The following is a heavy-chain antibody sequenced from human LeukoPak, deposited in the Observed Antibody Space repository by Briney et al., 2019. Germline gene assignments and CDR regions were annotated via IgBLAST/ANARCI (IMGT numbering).Heavy chain of an antibody. D-gene: IGHD6-19*01. V-gene: IGHV3-23*01. CDR3: AKDFATGYSSGWYVY. CDR2: ISGSGGRT. Sequence: GGSLRLSCAASRFTFSSYAMSGVRQAPGKGLEWFSAISGSGGRTYYADSVKGRFTISRDNSKNTLYLQMNSLRAEDTAVYYCAKDFATGYSSGWYVYWGQGTLVTVSS. CDR1: RFTFSSYA. J-gene: IGHJ4*02.